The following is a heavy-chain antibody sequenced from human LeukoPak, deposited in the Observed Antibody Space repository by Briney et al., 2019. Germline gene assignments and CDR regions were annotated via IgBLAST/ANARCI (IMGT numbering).Heavy chain of an antibody. Sequence: PGGSLRLSFAASGFTFSIYWMSGVRRAPGKGRRWVGNLKQDGREKYYVDSVKGRFTISRDNAKTSLYLQMNSLRAEDTAVYYCARAKSTDYWGQGTLVTVSS. J-gene: IGHJ4*02. V-gene: IGHV3-7*03. CDR1: GFTFSIYW. CDR3: ARAKSTDY. CDR2: LKQDGREK.